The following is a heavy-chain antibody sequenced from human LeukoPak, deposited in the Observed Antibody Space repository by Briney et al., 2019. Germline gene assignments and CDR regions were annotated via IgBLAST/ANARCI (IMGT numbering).Heavy chain of an antibody. CDR3: AREKGDDYGDYIDY. D-gene: IGHD4-17*01. Sequence: ASVKVSCKASGGTVSSYAISWVRQAPGQGLEWMGWISAYNGNTNYAQKLQGRVTMTTDTSTSTAYMELRSLRSDDTAVYYCAREKGDDYGDYIDYWGQGTLVTVSS. CDR2: ISAYNGNT. V-gene: IGHV1-18*01. J-gene: IGHJ4*02. CDR1: GGTVSSYA.